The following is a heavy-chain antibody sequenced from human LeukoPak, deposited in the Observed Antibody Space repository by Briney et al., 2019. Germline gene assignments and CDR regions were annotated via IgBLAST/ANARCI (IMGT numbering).Heavy chain of an antibody. CDR3: AKDDAWLRFGE. CDR2: ISPSADIK. J-gene: IGHJ4*02. D-gene: IGHD3-10*01. V-gene: IGHV3-23*01. Sequence: SGGSLRLSCAASGSTFSNHGMNWVRQAPGKGLEWVSGISPSADIKYYADSVKGRFTISRDNSKNMLYLEVISLTADDTAVHYCAKDDAWLRFGEWSQGTLVTVSS. CDR1: GSTFSNHG.